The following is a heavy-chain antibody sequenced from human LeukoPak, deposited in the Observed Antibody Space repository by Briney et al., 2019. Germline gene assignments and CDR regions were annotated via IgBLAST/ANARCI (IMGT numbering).Heavy chain of an antibody. CDR3: ARDLGDYYPFIENWFDP. V-gene: IGHV3-48*03. D-gene: IGHD3-22*01. J-gene: IGHJ5*02. CDR1: GFTFSSYE. CDR2: ISSSGSTI. Sequence: GGSLRLSCAASGFTFSSYEMNWVRQAPGKGLEWVSYISSSGSTIYYADSVKGRFTISRDNAKNSLYLQMNSLRAEDTAVYYCARDLGDYYPFIENWFDPWGQGTLVTVSS.